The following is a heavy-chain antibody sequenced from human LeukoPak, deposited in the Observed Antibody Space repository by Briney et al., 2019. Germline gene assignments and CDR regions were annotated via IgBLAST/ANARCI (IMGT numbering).Heavy chain of an antibody. V-gene: IGHV3-30*04. CDR1: GFTFSSYA. Sequence: PGGSLRLSCAASGFTFSSYAMHWVRQAPGKGLEWVAVISYDGSNKYYADSVKGRFTISRDNSKNTLYLQMNSLRAEDTAVYYCARRGDYYDSSGSRPNWFDPWGQGTLVTVSP. CDR3: ARRGDYYDSSGSRPNWFDP. D-gene: IGHD3-22*01. J-gene: IGHJ5*02. CDR2: ISYDGSNK.